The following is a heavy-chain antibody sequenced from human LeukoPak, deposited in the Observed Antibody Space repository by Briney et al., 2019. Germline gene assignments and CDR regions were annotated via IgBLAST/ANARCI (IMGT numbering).Heavy chain of an antibody. CDR1: EFTFSNFW. CDR3: ATKATPARANPFDY. Sequence: GGSLRLSCAASEFTFSNFWMSWVRQAPGKGLEWVANINRDESEKNYVDSVKGRFTISRDNAKNSLYLQMDSLRAEDTAVYYCATKATPARANPFDYWGQGTLATVSS. V-gene: IGHV3-7*01. CDR2: INRDESEK. J-gene: IGHJ4*02. D-gene: IGHD2-15*01.